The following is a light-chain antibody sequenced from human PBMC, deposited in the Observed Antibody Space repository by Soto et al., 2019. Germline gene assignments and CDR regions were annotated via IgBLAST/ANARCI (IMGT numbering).Light chain of an antibody. Sequence: VLTQSPATLSLSPGERSTLSGRASQSVSSHYVAWFQQKPGQAPRLLIYDAYHRATGIPPRVSGSGAGTDFTLTISSLEPEDSAVYYGQQRHMWPITFGQGTRLEIK. CDR3: QQRHMWPIT. V-gene: IGKV3D-11*02. CDR1: QSVSSH. CDR2: DAY. J-gene: IGKJ5*01.